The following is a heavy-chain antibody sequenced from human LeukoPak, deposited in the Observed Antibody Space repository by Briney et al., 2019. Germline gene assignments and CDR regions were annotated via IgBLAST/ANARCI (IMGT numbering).Heavy chain of an antibody. CDR3: ARAHGDYSETDY. Sequence: SGTLSLTCTVSGGSISSGDYYWSWIRQPPGKGLEWIGYIYYSGSTYYNPSLKSRVTISVDTSKNQFSLKLSSVTAADTAVYYCARAHGDYSETDYWGQGTLVTVSS. J-gene: IGHJ4*02. CDR1: GGSISSGDYY. D-gene: IGHD4-17*01. V-gene: IGHV4-30-4*08. CDR2: IYYSGST.